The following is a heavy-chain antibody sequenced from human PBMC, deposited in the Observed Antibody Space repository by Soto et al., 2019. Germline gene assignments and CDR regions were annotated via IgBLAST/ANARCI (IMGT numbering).Heavy chain of an antibody. CDR1: GYGFTSYW. V-gene: IGHV5-51*01. CDR3: ARGYSGYAPRHYYYYGMDV. CDR2: IYPGDSDT. J-gene: IGHJ6*02. Sequence: PGESLKISFKGSGYGFTSYWIGWVRQMPGKGLEWMGIIYPGDSDTRYSPSFQGQVTISADKSISTAYLQWSSLKASDTAMYYCARGYSGYAPRHYYYYGMDVWGQGTTVTVSS. D-gene: IGHD5-12*01.